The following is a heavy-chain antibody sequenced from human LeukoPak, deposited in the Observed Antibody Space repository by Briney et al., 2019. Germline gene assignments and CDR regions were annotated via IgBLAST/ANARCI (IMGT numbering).Heavy chain of an antibody. D-gene: IGHD4-17*01. V-gene: IGHV2-5*02. CDR3: ARYGWNADYAIYYFDY. J-gene: IGHJ4*02. CDR1: GGSISSSSYY. CDR2: IYWDDDK. Sequence: TLSLTCTVSGGSISSSSYYWGWIRQPPGKALEWLSLIYWDDDKRYSPSLKNRLTISEDTSKNQVVLTMTNMDPVDTATYYCARYGWNADYAIYYFDYWGQGTLVTVSS.